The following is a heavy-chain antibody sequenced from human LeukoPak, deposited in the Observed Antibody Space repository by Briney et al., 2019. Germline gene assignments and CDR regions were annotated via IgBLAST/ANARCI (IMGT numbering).Heavy chain of an antibody. J-gene: IGHJ6*03. V-gene: IGHV4-39*01. CDR2: IYYSGST. Sequence: SETLSLTCTVSGGSISSSSYYWGWIRQPPGKGLEWIGSIYYSGSTYYNPSLKSRVTISVDTSKNQFSLKLSSVTAADTAVYYCARQRPYSSSWYQRYYYYMDVWGKGTTVTISS. CDR1: GGSISSSSYY. D-gene: IGHD6-13*01. CDR3: ARQRPYSSSWYQRYYYYMDV.